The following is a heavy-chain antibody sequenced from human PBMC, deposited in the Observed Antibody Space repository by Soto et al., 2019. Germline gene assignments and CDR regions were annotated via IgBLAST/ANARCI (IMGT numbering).Heavy chain of an antibody. CDR3: ARFKLKAGNWFDP. Sequence: ASVKVSCKASGYTFTDYFIHWVRQAPGQGFEWMGWINPKSRGTTYAQKFQGRVTMTRDTSNSTAYRELGGLISDDTAIYYCARFKLKAGNWFDPWGQGTLVTVSS. V-gene: IGHV1-2*02. CDR2: INPKSRGT. D-gene: IGHD1-1*01. CDR1: GYTFTDYF. J-gene: IGHJ5*02.